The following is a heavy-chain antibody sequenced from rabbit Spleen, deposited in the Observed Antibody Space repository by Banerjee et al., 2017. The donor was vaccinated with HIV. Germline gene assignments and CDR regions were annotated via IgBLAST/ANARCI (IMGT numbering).Heavy chain of an antibody. CDR2: IDSGSSGDT. V-gene: IGHV1S45*01. J-gene: IGHJ4*01. Sequence: QEQLVESGGGLVQPEGSLTLTCTASGFSFSSRFYMCWVRQAPGKGLEWIACIDSGSSGDTYYASWAKGRFTISKTSSTTVTLQMTSLTAADTATYFCARDLVVAIGWNFNLWGPGTLVTVS. D-gene: IGHD3-3*01. CDR3: ARDLVVAIGWNFNL. CDR1: GFSFSSRFY.